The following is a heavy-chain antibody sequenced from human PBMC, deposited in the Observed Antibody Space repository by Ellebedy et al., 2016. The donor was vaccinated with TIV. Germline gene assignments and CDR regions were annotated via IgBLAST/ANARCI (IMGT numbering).Heavy chain of an antibody. Sequence: AASVKVSCKASGYTFTNNGISWARQAPGQGLEWMGWISGYNGQTNYAQKFQGRVTMTTDTSTSTASMELRSLRSDDTAVYYCARDFYDSSSYYDTGFYYYYGMDDWGQGTTVTVSS. CDR2: ISGYNGQT. V-gene: IGHV1-18*04. CDR1: GYTFTNNG. CDR3: ARDFYDSSSYYDTGFYYYYGMDD. J-gene: IGHJ6*02. D-gene: IGHD3-22*01.